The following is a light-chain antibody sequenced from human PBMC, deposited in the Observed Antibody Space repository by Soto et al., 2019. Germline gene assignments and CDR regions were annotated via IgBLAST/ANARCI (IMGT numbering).Light chain of an antibody. J-gene: IGLJ7*01. CDR2: EVS. CDR3: SSYTSSSHAV. V-gene: IGLV2-14*01. CDR1: SSDVGGYNY. Sequence: QSALTQPASVSGSPGQSITISCTGTSSDVGGYNYVSWYQQHPGKAPKLMIYEVSNRPSGVSNRFSGSKSGNTASLTISGLQAEDEAAYYCSSYTSSSHAVFGGGTQLTVL.